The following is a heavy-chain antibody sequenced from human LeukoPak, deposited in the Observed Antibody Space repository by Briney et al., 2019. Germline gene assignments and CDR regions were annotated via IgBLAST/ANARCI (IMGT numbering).Heavy chain of an antibody. Sequence: GASVKVSCKASGYTFTDYYMHRVRQAPGQGFEWMGWINPNDGDTNYAQKFQGRVTMTRDTSISTAHMEVSRLRSDDTAVYYCARANFLYCSSSTCLFDYWGQGTLVTVSS. J-gene: IGHJ4*02. CDR1: GYTFTDYY. CDR3: ARANFLYCSSSTCLFDY. V-gene: IGHV1-2*02. D-gene: IGHD2-2*01. CDR2: INPNDGDT.